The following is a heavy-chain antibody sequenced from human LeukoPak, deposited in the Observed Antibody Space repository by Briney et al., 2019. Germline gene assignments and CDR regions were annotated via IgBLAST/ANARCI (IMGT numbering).Heavy chain of an antibody. D-gene: IGHD3-3*01. CDR2: MNPNSGNT. CDR3: ARGNNVLRFLEWFGY. Sequence: ASVKVSCKASGYTFTSYDINWVRQATGQGLEWMGWMNPNSGNTGYAQKFQGRVTMTRNTSISTAYMELSSLRSEDTAVYYCARGNNVLRFLEWFGYWGQGTLVTVSS. V-gene: IGHV1-8*01. J-gene: IGHJ4*02. CDR1: GYTFTSYD.